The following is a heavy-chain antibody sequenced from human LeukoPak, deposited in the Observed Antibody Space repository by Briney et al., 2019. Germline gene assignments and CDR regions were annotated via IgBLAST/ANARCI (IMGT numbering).Heavy chain of an antibody. Sequence: GGSLGLSCAASGFTFSSYWMHWVRQAPGKGLMWVSRINSDGSSTTYADSVKGRFTISRDNTKNTLYLQMDSLRAEDTAVYYCARDINGDYSYWGQGTLVTVSS. V-gene: IGHV3-74*01. J-gene: IGHJ4*02. D-gene: IGHD4-17*01. CDR3: ARDINGDYSY. CDR1: GFTFSSYW. CDR2: INSDGSST.